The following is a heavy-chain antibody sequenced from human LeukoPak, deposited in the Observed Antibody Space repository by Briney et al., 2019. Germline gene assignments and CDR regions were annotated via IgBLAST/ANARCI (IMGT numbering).Heavy chain of an antibody. CDR2: ISGSGGST. Sequence: GGSLRLSCAASGFTFSSYAMSWVRQPPGKGLEWVSAISGSGGSTYYADSVKGRFTISRDNCKNTLYLQMSSLRAEDTAVYYCARDRASYDFWSGYNYMDVWGKGTTVAVSS. CDR3: ARDRASYDFWSGYNYMDV. J-gene: IGHJ6*03. D-gene: IGHD3-3*01. V-gene: IGHV3-23*01. CDR1: GFTFSSYA.